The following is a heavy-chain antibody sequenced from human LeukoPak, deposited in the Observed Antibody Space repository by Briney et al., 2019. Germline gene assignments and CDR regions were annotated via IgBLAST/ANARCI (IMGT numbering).Heavy chain of an antibody. D-gene: IGHD3-3*01. CDR3: ARDVVNYDFWSGYYKDYGMDV. J-gene: IGHJ6*02. CDR1: GFTFSSYW. CDR2: INSDGSST. V-gene: IGHV3-74*01. Sequence: GGSLRLSCAASGFTFSSYWMHWVRQAPGKGLVWVSRINSDGSSTSYADSVKGRFTISRDNAKNTLYLQTNSLRAEDTAVYYCARDVVNYDFWSGYYKDYGMDVWGQGTTVTVSS.